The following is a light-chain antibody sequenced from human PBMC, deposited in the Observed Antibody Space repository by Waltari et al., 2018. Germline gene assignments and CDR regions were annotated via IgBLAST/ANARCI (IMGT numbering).Light chain of an antibody. CDR2: KAS. V-gene: IGKV1-5*03. CDR3: QQYNNNSPLT. CDR1: QSNSTW. J-gene: IGKJ3*01. Sequence: DIQMTHSPSTLSAFVGGRVTITCRASQSNSTWLAWFQQKPGKAPKLLIFKASSLLSWVPPRFSGSRSWTEFTLTISSLEPDDFATYYCQQYNNNSPLTFGPGTKVDIK.